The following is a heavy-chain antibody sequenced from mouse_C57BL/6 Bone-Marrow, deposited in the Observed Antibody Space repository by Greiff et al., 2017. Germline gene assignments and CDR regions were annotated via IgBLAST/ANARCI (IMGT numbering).Heavy chain of an antibody. CDR1: GYTFTSYW. Sequence: QVQLQQPGAELVMPGASVKLSCKASGYTFTSYWLHWVKQRPGQGLEWIGEIDPSDSYTNYNQKFKGKSTLTVDKSSSTAYMQLSSLTSEASAVYYCARPAYSSNYYWGRGTVATVTA. CDR3: ARPAYSSNYY. J-gene: IGHJ3*01. D-gene: IGHD2-5*01. V-gene: IGHV1-69*01. CDR2: IDPSDSYT.